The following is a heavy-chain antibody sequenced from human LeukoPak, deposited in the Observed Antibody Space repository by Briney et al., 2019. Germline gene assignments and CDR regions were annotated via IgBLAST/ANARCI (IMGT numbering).Heavy chain of an antibody. Sequence: GGSLRLSCAASGFTFSSYAMSWVRQAPGKGLEWVGFIRSKAYGGTTEYAASVKGRFTISRDDSKSIAYLQMNSLKTEDTAVYYCTREASYDYVWGSYRPRPRAYSDYWGQGTLVTVSS. CDR2: IRSKAYGGTT. CDR3: TREASYDYVWGSYRPRPRAYSDY. J-gene: IGHJ4*02. D-gene: IGHD3-16*02. V-gene: IGHV3-49*04. CDR1: GFTFSSYA.